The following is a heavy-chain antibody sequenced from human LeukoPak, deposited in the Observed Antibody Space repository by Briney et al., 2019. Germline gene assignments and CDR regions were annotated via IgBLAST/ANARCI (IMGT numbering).Heavy chain of an antibody. Sequence: AGGCLRLSCAASGFTFSSYAMHSVRQAPGKGLEWVAVISYDGSNKYYADSVKGRFTISRDNSKNTLYLQMNSLRAEDTAVYYCARDLSAYGLDYYMDVWGKGTTVTVSS. D-gene: IGHD3-16*01. CDR1: GFTFSSYA. V-gene: IGHV3-30*04. CDR2: ISYDGSNK. J-gene: IGHJ6*03. CDR3: ARDLSAYGLDYYMDV.